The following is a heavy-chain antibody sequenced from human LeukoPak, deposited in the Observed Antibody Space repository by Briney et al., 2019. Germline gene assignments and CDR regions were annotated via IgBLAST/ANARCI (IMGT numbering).Heavy chain of an antibody. CDR2: IYYSGST. CDR1: GGSISSSSYY. V-gene: IGHV4-39*07. Sequence: PSETLSLTCTVSGGSISSSSYYWGWIRQPPGKGLEWIGSIYYSGSTYYNPSLKSRVTISVDTSKNQFSLKLSSVTAADTAVYYCARGLITMVRGWGQGTRVTVSS. CDR3: ARGLITMVRG. J-gene: IGHJ4*02. D-gene: IGHD3-10*01.